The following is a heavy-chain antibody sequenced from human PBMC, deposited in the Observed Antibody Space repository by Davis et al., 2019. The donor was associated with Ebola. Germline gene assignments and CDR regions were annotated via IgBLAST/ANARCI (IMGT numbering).Heavy chain of an antibody. J-gene: IGHJ3*02. Sequence: GESLKISCAASGFTFSNYGMHWVRQAPGKGLEWVAFIRYDGSNKYYADSVKGRFTISRDNSKNTLYLQMSSLRAEDTAVYYCAKGRYRFGELLGDAFDIWGQGTMVTVSS. CDR3: AKGRYRFGELLGDAFDI. D-gene: IGHD3-10*01. CDR2: IRYDGSNK. V-gene: IGHV3-30*02. CDR1: GFTFSNYG.